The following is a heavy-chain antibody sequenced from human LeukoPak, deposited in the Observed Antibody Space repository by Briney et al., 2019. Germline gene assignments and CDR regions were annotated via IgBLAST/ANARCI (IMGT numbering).Heavy chain of an antibody. V-gene: IGHV4-59*01. D-gene: IGHD3-3*01. CDR2: IYYSGST. Sequence: SETLSLTCTVSGGSISSYYWSWIRQTPGKGLEWIGYIYYSGSTNYNPSLKSRVTISVDTSKNQFSLKLSSVTAADTAVYYCARMGYDFWSGYYTDWTFDYWGQGTLVTVSS. CDR3: ARMGYDFWSGYYTDWTFDY. CDR1: GGSISSYY. J-gene: IGHJ4*02.